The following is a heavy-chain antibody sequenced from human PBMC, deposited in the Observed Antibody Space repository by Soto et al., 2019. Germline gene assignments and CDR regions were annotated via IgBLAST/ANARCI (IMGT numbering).Heavy chain of an antibody. J-gene: IGHJ5*02. V-gene: IGHV5-51*01. D-gene: IGHD6-6*01. CDR1: GYSFTSYW. CDR2: IYPGGSDT. CDR3: ARRHEPYYSSSSEFWFDP. Sequence: GESLKISCKGSGYSFTSYWIGWVRQMPGKGLEWMGIIYPGGSDTRYSPSFQGQVTISADKSISTAYLQWSSLKASDTAMYYCARRHEPYYSSSSEFWFDPWGQGTLVTVSS.